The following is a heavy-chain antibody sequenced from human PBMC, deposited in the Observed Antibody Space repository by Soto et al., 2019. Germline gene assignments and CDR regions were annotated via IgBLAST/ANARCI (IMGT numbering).Heavy chain of an antibody. V-gene: IGHV3-30*18. J-gene: IGHJ4*02. CDR3: AKDGAIAAADYFFDY. D-gene: IGHD6-13*01. CDR2: IASDGKDK. Sequence: QVQLVESGGGVVQPGRSLKLSCAASGFTFSNYAIHWVRQAPGTGLEWVAVIASDGKDKRYADSVKGRFTISRDNSKNTVYLQMNSLRGDDTAVYYCAKDGAIAAADYFFDYWGQGSLVTVSS. CDR1: GFTFSNYA.